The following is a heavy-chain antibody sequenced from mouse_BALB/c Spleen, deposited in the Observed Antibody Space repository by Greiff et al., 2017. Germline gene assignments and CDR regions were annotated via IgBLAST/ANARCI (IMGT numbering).Heavy chain of an antibody. Sequence: EVMLVESGPSLVKPSQTLSLTCSVTGVSITSGYWYWIRKFPGNKLEYMGYISYSGSTYYNPSLKSRISITRDTSKNQYYLQLNSVTTEDTATYYCARYRDGYYWYFDVWGAGTTVTVSS. D-gene: IGHD2-3*01. CDR1: GVSITSGY. V-gene: IGHV3-8*02. CDR2: ISYSGST. CDR3: ARYRDGYYWYFDV. J-gene: IGHJ1*01.